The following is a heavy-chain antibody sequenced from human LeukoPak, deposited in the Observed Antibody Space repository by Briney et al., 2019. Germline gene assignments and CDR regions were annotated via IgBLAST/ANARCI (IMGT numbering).Heavy chain of an antibody. Sequence: ASVKVSCKASGGTFSSYAISWVRQAPGQGLEWMGGIIPIFGTANYAQKFQGRVTITADESTSTAYMELSSLRSEDTAVYYCARRNWYAHGMDVLGQGTTVTVSS. CDR2: IIPIFGTA. J-gene: IGHJ6*02. V-gene: IGHV1-69*13. D-gene: IGHD1-1*01. CDR3: ARRNWYAHGMDV. CDR1: GGTFSSYA.